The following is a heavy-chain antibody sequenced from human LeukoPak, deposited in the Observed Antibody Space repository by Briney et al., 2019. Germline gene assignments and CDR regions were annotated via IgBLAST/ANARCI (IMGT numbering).Heavy chain of an antibody. Sequence: GGSLRLSCAASGFTFSSYSMNWVRQAPGKGLEWVSSISSSSSYIYYADSVKGRFTISRDNAKNSLYLQMNSLRAEDTAVYYCAKFLRRTAPIDYWGQGTLVTVSS. CDR2: ISSSSSYI. CDR3: AKFLRRTAPIDY. D-gene: IGHD4-17*01. J-gene: IGHJ4*02. CDR1: GFTFSSYS. V-gene: IGHV3-21*04.